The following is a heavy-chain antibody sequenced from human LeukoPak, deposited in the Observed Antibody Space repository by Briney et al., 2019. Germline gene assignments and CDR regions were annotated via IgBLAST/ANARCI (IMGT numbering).Heavy chain of an antibody. CDR1: GYTFTGYY. J-gene: IGHJ4*02. Sequence: ASVKVSCKASGYTFTGYYMHWVRQAPGQGLEWMGWINPNSGGTNYAQKFQGRVTMTRDTSIGTAYMELSRLRSDDTAVYYCARGPSAILTGFPFDYWGQGTLVTVSS. D-gene: IGHD3-9*01. CDR3: ARGPSAILTGFPFDY. CDR2: INPNSGGT. V-gene: IGHV1-2*02.